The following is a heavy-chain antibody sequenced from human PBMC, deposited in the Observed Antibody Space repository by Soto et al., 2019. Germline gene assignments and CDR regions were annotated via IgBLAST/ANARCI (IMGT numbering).Heavy chain of an antibody. CDR2: ISGSGGST. CDR3: ARGGDYRFDY. CDR1: GFTFSSYG. J-gene: IGHJ4*02. V-gene: IGHV3-23*01. D-gene: IGHD4-17*01. Sequence: EVQLLESGGGLVQPGGSLRLSCAASGFTFSSYGMSWVRQAPGKGLEWVSAISGSGGSTYYADSVKGRFTISRDNSKNSLYLQMNSLRAGDTAVYYCARGGDYRFDYWGQGTLVTVSS.